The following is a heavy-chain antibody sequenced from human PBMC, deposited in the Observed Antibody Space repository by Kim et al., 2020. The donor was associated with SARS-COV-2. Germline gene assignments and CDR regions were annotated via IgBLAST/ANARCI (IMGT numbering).Heavy chain of an antibody. CDR2: IYYSGST. CDR3: ARAHRTIFGVVEYMDV. V-gene: IGHV4-31*03. D-gene: IGHD3-3*01. CDR1: GGSISSGGYY. Sequence: SETLSLTCTVSGGSISSGGYYWSWIRQHPGKGLEWIGYIYYSGSTYYNPSLKSRVTISVDTSKNQFSLKLSSVTAADTAVYYCARAHRTIFGVVEYMDVWGNGNTVTVSS. J-gene: IGHJ6*04.